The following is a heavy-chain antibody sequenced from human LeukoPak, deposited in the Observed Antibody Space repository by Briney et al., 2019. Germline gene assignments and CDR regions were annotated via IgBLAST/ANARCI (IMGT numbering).Heavy chain of an antibody. CDR3: VRGGSGYGNFDS. Sequence: GGSLRLSCAASGFTLSSYWMHWVRQAPGKGLVWVSRINSDGSTINYADSVKGRFTNSRDKARNTLYLQMNGLRAEDTAVYYCVRGGSGYGNFDSWGQGTLVTVSS. D-gene: IGHD5-12*01. J-gene: IGHJ4*02. CDR2: INSDGSTI. CDR1: GFTLSSYW. V-gene: IGHV3-74*01.